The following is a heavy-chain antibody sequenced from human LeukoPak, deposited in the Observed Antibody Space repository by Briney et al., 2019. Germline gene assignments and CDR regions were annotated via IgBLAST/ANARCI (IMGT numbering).Heavy chain of an antibody. V-gene: IGHV3-21*04. Sequence: GGSLRLSCAASGFXFSSSDIDWVRQAPGKGLEWVASISSSSSLIYYTDSVKGRFTISRDNSKNTLYLQMNSLRAEDTAVYYCAKATDYDYGDYIFDYWGQGTLVTVSS. D-gene: IGHD4-17*01. CDR3: AKATDYDYGDYIFDY. CDR2: ISSSSSLI. CDR1: GFXFSSSD. J-gene: IGHJ4*02.